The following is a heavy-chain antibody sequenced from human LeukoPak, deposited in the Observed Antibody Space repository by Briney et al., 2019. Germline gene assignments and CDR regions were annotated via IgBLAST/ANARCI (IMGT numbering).Heavy chain of an antibody. Sequence: SETLSLTCTVSGYSISSGYYWGWIRQPPGKGLEWIGSIYHSGSTYYNPSLKSRVTISVDTSKNQFSLKLSSVTAADTAVYYCARAALGRRGPRYFDYWGQGTLVTVSS. D-gene: IGHD3-10*01. CDR1: GYSISSGYY. J-gene: IGHJ4*02. CDR2: IYHSGST. CDR3: ARAALGRRGPRYFDY. V-gene: IGHV4-38-2*02.